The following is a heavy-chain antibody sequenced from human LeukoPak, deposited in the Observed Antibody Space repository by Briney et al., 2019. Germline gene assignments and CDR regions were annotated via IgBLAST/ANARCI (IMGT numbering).Heavy chain of an antibody. V-gene: IGHV3-23*01. CDR2: ISGSGGST. Sequence: GGSLRLSCAASGFTFSSYGMSWVRQAPGKGLEWVSAISGSGGSTYYADSVKGRFTISRDNSKNTLYLQMNSLRAEDTAVYYCVRDLWWRQGESWGQGTQVTVSS. D-gene: IGHD2-21*02. J-gene: IGHJ5*02. CDR3: VRDLWWRQGES. CDR1: GFTFSSYG.